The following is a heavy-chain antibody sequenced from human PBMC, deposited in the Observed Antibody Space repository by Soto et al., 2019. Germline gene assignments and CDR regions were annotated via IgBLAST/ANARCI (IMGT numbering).Heavy chain of an antibody. V-gene: IGHV3-15*01. Sequence: LRLSCAASGFTFSNAWMSWVRQAPGKGPEWVGRIKSKTDGGTTDYAAPVKGRFTISRDDSKNTLYLQMNSLKTEDTAVYYCTTDYFIPERVAWLYNAFDIWGQGTMVTVSS. D-gene: IGHD3-9*01. CDR3: TTDYFIPERVAWLYNAFDI. CDR2: IKSKTDGGTT. CDR1: GFTFSNAW. J-gene: IGHJ3*02.